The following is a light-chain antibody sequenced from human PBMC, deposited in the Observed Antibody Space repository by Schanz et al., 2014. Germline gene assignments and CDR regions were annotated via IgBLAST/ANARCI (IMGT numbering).Light chain of an antibody. CDR2: DVS. Sequence: QSALTQPASVSGSPGQSITISCTGTRSDINGYNYVSWYQQHPGKAPKLMIYDVSNRPSGVSSRFSGSKSGNTASLTISGLQAEDEADYYCSSYAGSSAWVFGGGTKLTVL. J-gene: IGLJ3*02. V-gene: IGLV2-14*03. CDR3: SSYAGSSAWV. CDR1: RSDINGYNY.